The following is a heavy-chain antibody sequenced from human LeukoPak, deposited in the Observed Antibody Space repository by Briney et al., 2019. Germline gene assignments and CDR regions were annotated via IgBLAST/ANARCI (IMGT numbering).Heavy chain of an antibody. D-gene: IGHD5-12*01. CDR1: GYTFTSYD. Sequence: ASVKVSCKASGYTFTSYDINWVRQATGQGLEWMGWMNPNSGNTGYAQKFQGRVTITRNTSISTAYMELSGLRSEDTAVYYCARGRSTGYPYYFEYWGQGTLATVSS. J-gene: IGHJ4*02. CDR3: ARGRSTGYPYYFEY. V-gene: IGHV1-8*03. CDR2: MNPNSGNT.